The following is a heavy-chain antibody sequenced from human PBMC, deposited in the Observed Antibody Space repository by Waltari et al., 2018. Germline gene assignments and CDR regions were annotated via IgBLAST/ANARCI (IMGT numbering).Heavy chain of an antibody. D-gene: IGHD3-3*01. CDR3: ARGRDVFANFDYNWFDP. CDR1: GSGFINYE. CDR2: VNPNSGAT. J-gene: IGHJ5*02. V-gene: IGHV1-8*02. Sequence: QVPLVQSGAEVLRPGASVKVSCQASGSGFINYEINWVRQAAGQGLEWMGWVNPNSGATAYAQRFQGRITMTWDTSISTAYMELSNLRSDDTAVLYCARGRDVFANFDYNWFDPWGQGTLVTVSS.